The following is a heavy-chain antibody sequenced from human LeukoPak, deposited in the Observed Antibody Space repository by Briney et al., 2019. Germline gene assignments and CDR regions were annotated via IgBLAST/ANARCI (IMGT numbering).Heavy chain of an antibody. J-gene: IGHJ4*02. Sequence: GGSLRLSCAASGFTFSSYEMNWVRQAPGKGLEWVSDISSSGSSIYYADSMKGRFTTSRDNAKNSLYLQMNSLRAEDTAVYYCARGYSADYWGQGTLVTVSS. V-gene: IGHV3-48*03. D-gene: IGHD6-13*01. CDR3: ARGYSADY. CDR2: ISSSGSSI. CDR1: GFTFSSYE.